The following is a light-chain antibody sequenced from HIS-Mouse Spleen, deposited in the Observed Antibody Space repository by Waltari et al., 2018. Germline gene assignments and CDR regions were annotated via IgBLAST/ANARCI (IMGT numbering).Light chain of an antibody. V-gene: IGLV2-11*01. CDR1: SSHVAGYNC. CDR3: CSYAGSWV. J-gene: IGLJ3*02. Sequence: SALTRPLSVSGSPGPSVTTSCTRTSSHVAGYNCVSWYHQHPGKAPKHMIYDVSKRPSGVPDRFSGSKSGNTASLTISGLQAEDEADYYCCSYAGSWVFGGGTKLTVL. CDR2: DVS.